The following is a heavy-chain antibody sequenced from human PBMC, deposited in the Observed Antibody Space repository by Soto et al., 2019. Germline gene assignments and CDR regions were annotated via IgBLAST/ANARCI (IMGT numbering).Heavy chain of an antibody. CDR2: VNTYNGNP. V-gene: IGHV1-18*01. Sequence: QVQLVQSGVEVKKPGASVKVSSKTSGYTFTNYAISWVRQAPGRGLEWMGWVNTYNGNPNYAQIFQGRVTMTTDTSTGTAYMELRSLKSDDSAVYYFARDSQYSTDWQRFDSWGQGTLVTVSS. J-gene: IGHJ4*02. CDR1: GYTFTNYA. D-gene: IGHD6-6*01. CDR3: ARDSQYSTDWQRFDS.